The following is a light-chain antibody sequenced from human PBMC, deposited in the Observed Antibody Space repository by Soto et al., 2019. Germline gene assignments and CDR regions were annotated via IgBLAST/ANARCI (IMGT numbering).Light chain of an antibody. J-gene: IGKJ1*01. Sequence: TVLTQSPGTLSVSPGERASLSCRASQSVSINLAWYQQKPGQAPRLLIYGASTRATGIPARFSGSGSGTEFTLTISRLEPEDFAVYYCQQYGSSGTFGQGTKVDI. V-gene: IGKV3-15*01. CDR2: GAS. CDR1: QSVSIN. CDR3: QQYGSSGT.